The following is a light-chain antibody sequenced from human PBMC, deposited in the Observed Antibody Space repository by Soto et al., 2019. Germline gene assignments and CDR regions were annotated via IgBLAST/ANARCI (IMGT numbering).Light chain of an antibody. CDR3: QQYNNWPRT. CDR2: GAS. Sequence: EIVMTQSPATLSVSPGERATLSCRASQSVSSNLAWYQQKPGQAPRLLIYGASTRATGIPARFSGSGSGTEFTLTISRLQSEDFAVYYCQQYNNWPRTVGQGTKVDSK. J-gene: IGKJ1*01. V-gene: IGKV3-15*01. CDR1: QSVSSN.